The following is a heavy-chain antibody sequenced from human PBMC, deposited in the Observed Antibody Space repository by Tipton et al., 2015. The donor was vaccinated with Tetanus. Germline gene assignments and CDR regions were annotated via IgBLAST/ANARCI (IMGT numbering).Heavy chain of an antibody. V-gene: IGHV3-7*01. D-gene: IGHD3-9*01. J-gene: IGHJ5*02. CDR3: ARDRFGDNYDIPSNWFDP. CDR2: IKQDGTDK. Sequence: SLRLSCAVSGFTFSDYWMTWVRQAPGKGLEWVASIKQDGTDKSYVDSVKGRFTVSRDNAKNTLYLQMNSLRAEDTAVYYCARDRFGDNYDIPSNWFDPWGQGTLVTVSS. CDR1: GFTFSDYW.